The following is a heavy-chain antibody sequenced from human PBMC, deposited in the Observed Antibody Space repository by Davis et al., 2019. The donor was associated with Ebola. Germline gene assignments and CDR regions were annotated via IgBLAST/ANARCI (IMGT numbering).Heavy chain of an antibody. CDR1: GFAISSKP. D-gene: IGHD6-25*01. Sequence: GESLKISCTVSGFAISSKPMYWVRQGPGKGLVFVSRIDTDGSRINYADSVKGRFTISRDNAKNTLYLQMNNLGADDTAVYYCAGGLKYWGQGTLVTVSS. CDR2: IDTDGSRI. V-gene: IGHV3-74*01. J-gene: IGHJ4*02. CDR3: AGGLKY.